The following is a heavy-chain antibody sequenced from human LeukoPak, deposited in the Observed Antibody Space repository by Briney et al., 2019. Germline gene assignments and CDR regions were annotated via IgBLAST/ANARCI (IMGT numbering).Heavy chain of an antibody. Sequence: PGGSLRLSCAASGFTFSSYSMNWVRLAPGKGLEWVSYISSSSSTIYYADSVKGRFTISRDNAKNSLYLQMNSLRAEDTAVYYCARSLGGTFSNWGQGALVTVSS. CDR1: GFTFSSYS. CDR3: ARSLGGTFSN. V-gene: IGHV3-48*01. D-gene: IGHD1-1*01. J-gene: IGHJ4*02. CDR2: ISSSSSTI.